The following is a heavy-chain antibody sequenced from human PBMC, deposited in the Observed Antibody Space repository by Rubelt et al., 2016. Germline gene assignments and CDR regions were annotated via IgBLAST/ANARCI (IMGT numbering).Heavy chain of an antibody. CDR1: GFTVSSNY. D-gene: IGHD6-6*01. CDR2: ISGSGGST. CDR3: AKVAIGARPGRYYFDD. J-gene: IGHJ4*02. V-gene: IGHV3-23*04. Sequence: EVQLVESGGGLVQPGGSLRLSCAASGFTVSSNYMSWVRQAPGKGLEWVSSISGSGGSTYYADSVKGRFTISRDSSKNTVYLQMISLRAEDTAMYYCAKVAIGARPGRYYFDDWGQGTLVTVSS.